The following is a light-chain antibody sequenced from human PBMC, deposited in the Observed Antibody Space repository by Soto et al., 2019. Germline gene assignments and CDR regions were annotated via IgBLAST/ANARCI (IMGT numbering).Light chain of an antibody. CDR2: GAS. CDR1: QRIGSRY. J-gene: IGKJ4*01. CDR3: QQYGDSPIT. V-gene: IGKV3-20*01. Sequence: PGERATLSCMTSQRIGSRYLAGYQQKPGQAPRLLIYGASNRATGVPDTFSGSGSGTDFTLTISRVEPEDSAVYIGQQYGDSPITFGGGTKVESK.